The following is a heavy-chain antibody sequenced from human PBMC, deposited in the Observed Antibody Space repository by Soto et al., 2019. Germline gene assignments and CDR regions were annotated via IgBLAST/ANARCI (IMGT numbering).Heavy chain of an antibody. CDR3: ARLYYDILTGYYGFDP. Sequence: SETLSLTCTVSGGSVSSGSYYWSWIRQPPGKGLEWIGYIYYSGSTNYNPSLKSRVTISVDTSKNQFSLKLSSVTAADTAVYYCARLYYDILTGYYGFDPWGQGTMVTVYS. J-gene: IGHJ5*02. D-gene: IGHD3-9*01. V-gene: IGHV4-61*01. CDR1: GGSVSSGSYY. CDR2: IYYSGST.